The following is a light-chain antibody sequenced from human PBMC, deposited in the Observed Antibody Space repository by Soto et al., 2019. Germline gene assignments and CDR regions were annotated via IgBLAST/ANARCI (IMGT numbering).Light chain of an antibody. J-gene: IGLJ2*01. V-gene: IGLV1-51*01. CDR3: ATWDTSLTAVV. Sequence: QSVLTQPPSVSAAPGQRVTISCSGSDSNIGNNYVSWYLHVPGAAPKLLIFDNNRRLSGTPDRFSGSKSGTSATLGITGLQTAAEAHYYCATWDTSLTAVVFGGGTKLTVL. CDR2: DNN. CDR1: DSNIGNNY.